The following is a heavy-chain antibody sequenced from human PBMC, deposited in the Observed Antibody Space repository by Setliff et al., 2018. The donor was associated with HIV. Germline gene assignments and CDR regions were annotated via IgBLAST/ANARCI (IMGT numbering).Heavy chain of an antibody. J-gene: IGHJ6*03. D-gene: IGHD1-20*01. V-gene: IGHV3-30*02. CDR1: GFTFSSSW. CDR2: IQYDESNK. Sequence: PGGSLRLSCAASGFTFSSSWMSWVRQAPGQGLEWVTFIQYDESNKYYGDSVRGRFTISRDNSKNTLYLQMNSLRSEDTAVYFCAKSFNSGPTNWNIDVWGTGTTVTVSS. CDR3: AKSFNSGPTNWNIDV.